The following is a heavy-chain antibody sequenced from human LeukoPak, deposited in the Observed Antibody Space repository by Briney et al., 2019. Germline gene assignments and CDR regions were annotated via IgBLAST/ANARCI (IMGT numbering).Heavy chain of an antibody. Sequence: TGGSLRHSCAPSGFTLSVYAMHWVRPAPGKGLEWVGVISRQGDIQYYAGSVKGRFTISRDDSKNTHFLQMYGLRAEDTAVYYCARDMYRGPPDFFDYWGQGTRVTVSS. CDR1: GFTLSVYA. CDR2: ISRQGDIQ. CDR3: ARDMYRGPPDFFDY. J-gene: IGHJ4*02. D-gene: IGHD1-1*01. V-gene: IGHV3-30*04.